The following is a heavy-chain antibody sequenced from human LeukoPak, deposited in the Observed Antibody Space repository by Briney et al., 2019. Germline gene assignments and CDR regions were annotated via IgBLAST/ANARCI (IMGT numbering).Heavy chain of an antibody. D-gene: IGHD2-2*01. Sequence: SETLSLTCTVSGGSISSYYWSWIRQPAGKGLEWIGRVYPSGSTHYNPSLKSRVTMSVDTSKNQFSLELSSVTAADTAVYYCARGFTSAISWFDPWGQGTLVTVSS. J-gene: IGHJ5*02. CDR2: VYPSGST. V-gene: IGHV4-4*07. CDR3: ARGFTSAISWFDP. CDR1: GGSISSYY.